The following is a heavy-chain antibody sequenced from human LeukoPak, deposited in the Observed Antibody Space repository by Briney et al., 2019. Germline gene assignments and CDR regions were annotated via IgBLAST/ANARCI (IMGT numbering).Heavy chain of an antibody. CDR2: IYYTGST. Sequence: SETLSLTCTVSGGSFSNGNYYWSWLRQPPGKALEWIGYIYYTGSTSYNPSLEGRVAISVDTSKNQFSVKLNSVTAADTAVYYCARKTGMTGEAFEYWGQGTLVTVSS. CDR1: GGSFSNGNYY. D-gene: IGHD1-1*01. V-gene: IGHV4-61*01. CDR3: ARKTGMTGEAFEY. J-gene: IGHJ4*02.